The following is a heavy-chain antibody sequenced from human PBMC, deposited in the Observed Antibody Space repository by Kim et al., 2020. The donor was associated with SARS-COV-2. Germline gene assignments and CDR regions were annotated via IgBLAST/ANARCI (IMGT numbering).Heavy chain of an antibody. CDR3: ARDIDYYFDY. V-gene: IGHV1-2*04. J-gene: IGHJ4*02. CDR2: T. Sequence: TNYAQKLQDWVTLTRDTSISTVYMEVNRLRSDDTAVYYCARDIDYYFDYWGQGTLVTVSS. D-gene: IGHD3-9*01.